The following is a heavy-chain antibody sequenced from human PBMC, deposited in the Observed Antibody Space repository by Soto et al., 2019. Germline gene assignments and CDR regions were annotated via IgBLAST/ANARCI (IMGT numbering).Heavy chain of an antibody. CDR2: IYSGGST. J-gene: IGHJ6*02. V-gene: IGHV3-53*02. CDR3: ARAPAYSSGWSLPTLYYYGMDV. CDR1: GFTVSSNY. D-gene: IGHD6-19*01. Sequence: EVQLVETGGGLIQPGGSLRLSCAASGFTVSSNYMSWVRQAPGKGLEWVSVIYSGGSTYYADSVKGRFTISRDNSKNTRYLQMNSLRAEDTAVYYCARAPAYSSGWSLPTLYYYGMDVWGQGTTVTVSS.